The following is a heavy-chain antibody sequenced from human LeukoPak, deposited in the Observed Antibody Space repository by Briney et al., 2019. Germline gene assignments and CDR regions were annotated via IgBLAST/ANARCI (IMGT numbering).Heavy chain of an antibody. J-gene: IGHJ4*02. Sequence: GGSLRLSCAASGFTFSDYYMSWIRQAPGKGLEWVSYISSSDSTIYYADSVKGRFTISRDNAKNSLLQMNSLRAEDTAVYYCAREVTPYYWGQGTLVTVSS. CDR3: AREVTPYY. CDR1: GFTFSDYY. V-gene: IGHV3-11*04. D-gene: IGHD4-23*01. CDR2: ISSSDSTI.